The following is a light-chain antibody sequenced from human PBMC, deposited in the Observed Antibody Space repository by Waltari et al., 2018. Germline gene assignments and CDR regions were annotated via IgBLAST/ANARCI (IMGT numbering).Light chain of an antibody. Sequence: QSALTQPASVSGSPGQSITIPCTGTSIDIGGYNYVSWYQEHPGRAPKLMIFDVSDRPSGVSNRFSGSKSGNTASLTISGLQADDEADYYCSSYTSSGTPWVFGGGIKLTVL. CDR3: SSYTSSGTPWV. J-gene: IGLJ3*02. CDR1: SIDIGGYNY. CDR2: DVS. V-gene: IGLV2-14*03.